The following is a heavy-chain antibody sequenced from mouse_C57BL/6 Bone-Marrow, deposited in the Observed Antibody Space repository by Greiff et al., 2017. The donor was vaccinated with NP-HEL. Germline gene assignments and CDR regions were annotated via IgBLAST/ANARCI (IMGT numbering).Heavy chain of an antibody. CDR3: ARYGNYDAMDY. D-gene: IGHD2-1*01. V-gene: IGHV1-50*01. CDR2: IDPSDSYT. Sequence: QVHVKQPGAELVKPGASVKLSCKASGYTFTSYWMQWVKQRPGQGLEWIGEIDPSDSYTNDNQKFKGKATLTVDTSSSTAYMQLSSLTSEDSAVYYCARYGNYDAMDYWGQGTSVTVSS. CDR1: GYTFTSYW. J-gene: IGHJ4*01.